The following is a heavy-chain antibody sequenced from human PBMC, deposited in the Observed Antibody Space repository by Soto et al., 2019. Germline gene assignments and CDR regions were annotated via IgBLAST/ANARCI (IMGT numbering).Heavy chain of an antibody. CDR3: AKHGDRTYCRGGSCSFFDF. D-gene: IGHD2-15*01. Sequence: PGGSLRLSCXASGFTFSKYGIHWVRQAPGKGLEWVAVIWHDGSEKYYADSVKGRFTISRDNSKNTVYLQMNSLRVEDTAVYYCAKHGDRTYCRGGSCSFFDFWGQGALVTVS. CDR2: IWHDGSEK. CDR1: GFTFSKYG. J-gene: IGHJ4*02. V-gene: IGHV3-33*06.